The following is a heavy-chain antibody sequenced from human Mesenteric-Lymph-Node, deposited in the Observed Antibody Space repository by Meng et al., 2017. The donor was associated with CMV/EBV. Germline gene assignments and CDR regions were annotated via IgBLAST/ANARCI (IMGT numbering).Heavy chain of an antibody. CDR2: ITTYNGNT. CDR1: GYTFTSYG. D-gene: IGHD2-2*01. Sequence: ASVKVSCKASGYTFTSYGISWVRQAPGQGLEWMGWITTYNGNTKYSQKLQGRVTMTTDTSTSTAYMELRSLRSDDTAVYYCARAGYCSSTSCYPYYYYYGMDVWGQGTTVTVSS. J-gene: IGHJ6*02. V-gene: IGHV1-18*01. CDR3: ARAGYCSSTSCYPYYYYYGMDV.